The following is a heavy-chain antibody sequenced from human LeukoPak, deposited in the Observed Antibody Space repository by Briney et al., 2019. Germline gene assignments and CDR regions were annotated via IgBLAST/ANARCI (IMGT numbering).Heavy chain of an antibody. J-gene: IGHJ4*02. CDR3: ARLVITIFGADYFDY. CDR2: IYYSGST. V-gene: IGHV4-39*01. Sequence: PSETLSLTCTVSGGSISSSSYYWGWIRQPPGKGLEWIGSIYYSGSTYYNPSLKSRVTISVDTSKNQFSLKLSSVTAADTAVYYCARLVITIFGADYFDYWGQGTLVTVSS. D-gene: IGHD3-3*01. CDR1: GGSISSSSYY.